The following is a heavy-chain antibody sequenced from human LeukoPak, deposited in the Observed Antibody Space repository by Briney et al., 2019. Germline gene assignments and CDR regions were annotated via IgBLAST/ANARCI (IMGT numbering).Heavy chain of an antibody. Sequence: GGSLRLSCAAPGFTFSSYGMHWVRQAPGKGLEWVALIWYDGSNKYYADSVKGRLTISRDNSKNTLYLQMNSLRAEDTAVYYCAREGPRGNSQFDYWGQGTLVTVSS. CDR2: IWYDGSNK. V-gene: IGHV3-33*08. D-gene: IGHD2/OR15-2a*01. J-gene: IGHJ4*02. CDR3: AREGPRGNSQFDY. CDR1: GFTFSSYG.